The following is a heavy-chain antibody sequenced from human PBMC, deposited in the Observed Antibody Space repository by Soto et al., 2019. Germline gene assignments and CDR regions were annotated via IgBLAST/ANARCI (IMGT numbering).Heavy chain of an antibody. J-gene: IGHJ4*02. D-gene: IGHD1-1*01. V-gene: IGHV4-31*03. CDR2: IYHTGST. CDR1: GGSISTVGHY. CDR3: ARATGTLRSRNGDY. Sequence: PSETLPLTCSVSGGSISTVGHYWTWIRQPPGKGLEWIGSIYHTGSTYYSKSLRSRLTMSVDTSKSQFSLRLSSVTAADTAVYYCARATGTLRSRNGDYWGQGSVVT.